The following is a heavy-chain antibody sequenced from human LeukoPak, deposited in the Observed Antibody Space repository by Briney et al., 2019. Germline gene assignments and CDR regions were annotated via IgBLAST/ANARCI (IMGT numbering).Heavy chain of an antibody. D-gene: IGHD6-19*01. J-gene: IGHJ4*02. CDR3: ARGYKQWLGYFDY. CDR2: TYYRSKWYN. CDR1: GDSVSSNSAT. Sequence: SQTLSLTCVISGDSVSSNSATWSWIRQSPSRGLEWLGRTYYRSKWYNDYAVSVKSRITINPDTSKNQFSLQLNSVTPEDTAVYYCARGYKQWLGYFDYWGQGTLVTVSS. V-gene: IGHV6-1*01.